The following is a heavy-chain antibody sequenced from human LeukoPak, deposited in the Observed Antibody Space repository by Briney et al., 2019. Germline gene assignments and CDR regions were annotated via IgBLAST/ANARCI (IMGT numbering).Heavy chain of an antibody. CDR1: GFTFSDYY. Sequence: PGGSLRLSCAASGFTFSDYYMSWIRQAPGKGLEWVSYISSSGSTIYYADSVKGRFTISRDNAKNSLYLQMNSLRAEDTAVYYCARDVYRITMRQGGAFDIWGQGTMVTVSS. J-gene: IGHJ3*02. CDR2: ISSSGSTI. CDR3: ARDVYRITMRQGGAFDI. V-gene: IGHV3-11*01. D-gene: IGHD3-22*01.